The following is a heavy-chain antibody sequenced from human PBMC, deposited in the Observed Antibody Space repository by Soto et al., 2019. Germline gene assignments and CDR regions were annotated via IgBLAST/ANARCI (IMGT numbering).Heavy chain of an antibody. V-gene: IGHV3-72*01. J-gene: IGHJ4*02. D-gene: IGHD2-15*01. CDR2: VRNKANSYTT. CDR1: GFTFSDHY. CDR3: VRNLASGGTYYFDY. Sequence: EVQLVESGGGLVEPGGSLRLSCAASGFTFSDHYMDWVRQAPGKGLEWIGRVRNKANSYTTEYAASVRGRFTVSRHDSKNSLYLQMNSLKTEDTAMYYCVRNLASGGTYYFDYWGQGTLVTVSS.